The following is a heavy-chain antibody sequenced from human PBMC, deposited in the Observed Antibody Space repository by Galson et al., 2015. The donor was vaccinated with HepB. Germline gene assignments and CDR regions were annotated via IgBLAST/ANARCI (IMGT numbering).Heavy chain of an antibody. CDR3: VKLVTRLRSGWGYYFDY. CDR2: ISSNGGST. D-gene: IGHD3-22*01. Sequence: SLRLSCAASGFTFSSYAMHWVRQAPGKGLEYVSAISSNGGSTYYADSVKGRFTISRDNSKNTLYLQMSSLRAEDTAVYYCVKLVTRLRSGWGYYFDYWGQGTLVTVSS. V-gene: IGHV3-64D*06. J-gene: IGHJ4*02. CDR1: GFTFSSYA.